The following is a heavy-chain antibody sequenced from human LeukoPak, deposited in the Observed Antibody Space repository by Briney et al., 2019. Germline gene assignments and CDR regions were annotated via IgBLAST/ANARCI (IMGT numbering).Heavy chain of an antibody. V-gene: IGHV4-61*02. J-gene: IGHJ4*02. CDR2: IYTSGST. Sequence: SQTLSLTCTVSSGSISSGSYYWSWIRQPAGKGLEWIGRIYTSGSTNYNPSLKSRVTISVDTSKNQFSLKLSSVTAADTAVYYCASWYSYGQDWGQGTLVTVSS. CDR3: ASWYSYGQD. CDR1: SGSISSGSYY. D-gene: IGHD5-18*01.